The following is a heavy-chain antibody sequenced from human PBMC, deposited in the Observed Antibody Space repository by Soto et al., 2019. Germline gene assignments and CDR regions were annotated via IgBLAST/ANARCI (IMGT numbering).Heavy chain of an antibody. V-gene: IGHV4-34*01. J-gene: IGHJ6*03. Sequence: QVQLQQWGAGLLKPSETLSLTCAVYGGSFSDFHWSWIRQPPGKGLEWIGEIHHRGNTNYNPSLRSRVTMSVATSQNQFSLKMTSVTAAVTAVSYCARTHYSMDVWDKGNTVTVSS. CDR1: GGSFSDFH. CDR2: IHHRGNT. CDR3: ARTHYSMDV.